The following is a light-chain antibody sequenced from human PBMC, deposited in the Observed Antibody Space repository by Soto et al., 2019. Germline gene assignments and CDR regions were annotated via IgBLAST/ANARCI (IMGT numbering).Light chain of an antibody. CDR1: QSVSSN. Sequence: EIVMTQSPATLSVSPGERATLSCRASQSVSSNLAWYQQKPGQAPRLLIYDTSTRATGIPARFSGSGSGTEFTLTISSLQSEDFALYYCQQYGSSPPLTFGGGTKVAIK. CDR2: DTS. J-gene: IGKJ4*01. CDR3: QQYGSSPPLT. V-gene: IGKV3-15*01.